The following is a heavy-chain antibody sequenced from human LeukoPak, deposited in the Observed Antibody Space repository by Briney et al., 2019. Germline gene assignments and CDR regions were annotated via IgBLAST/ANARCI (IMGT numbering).Heavy chain of an antibody. D-gene: IGHD3-10*01. J-gene: IGHJ4*02. V-gene: IGHV3-9*01. CDR2: ISWNSGSI. CDR1: GFTFDDYA. CDR3: AKDTGGVLLWFGGFDY. Sequence: GRSLRLSCAASGFTFDDYAMHWVRQAPGKGLEWVSGISWNSGSIGYADSAKGRFTISRDNAKNSLYLQMNSLRAEDTALYYCAKDTGGVLLWFGGFDYWGQGTLVTVSS.